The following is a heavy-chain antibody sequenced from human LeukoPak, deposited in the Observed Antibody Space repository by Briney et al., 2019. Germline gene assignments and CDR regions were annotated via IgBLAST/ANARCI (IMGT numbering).Heavy chain of an antibody. CDR3: ARSSGTYYDILTGYYLFDY. Sequence: SVKVSCKASGGTFSSYAISWVRQAPGQGLEWVGGIIPIFGTANYAQKFQGRVTITADKSTSTAYMELSSLRSEDTAVYYCARSSGTYYDILTGYYLFDYWGQGTLVTVSS. CDR1: GGTFSSYA. V-gene: IGHV1-69*06. D-gene: IGHD3-9*01. J-gene: IGHJ4*02. CDR2: IIPIFGTA.